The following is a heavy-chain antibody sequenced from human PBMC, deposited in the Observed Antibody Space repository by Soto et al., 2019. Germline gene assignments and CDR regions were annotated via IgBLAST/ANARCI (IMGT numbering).Heavy chain of an antibody. J-gene: IGHJ3*02. Sequence: GGSLRLSCAASGFTFDDYAMHWVRQAPGKGLEWVSGISWNSGSIGYADSVKGRFTISRDNANNSLYLQMNSLRAEDTALYYCAKAINPSGYSSSWYRDDAFDIWGQGTMVTVSS. CDR3: AKAINPSGYSSSWYRDDAFDI. CDR1: GFTFDDYA. CDR2: ISWNSGSI. V-gene: IGHV3-9*01. D-gene: IGHD6-13*01.